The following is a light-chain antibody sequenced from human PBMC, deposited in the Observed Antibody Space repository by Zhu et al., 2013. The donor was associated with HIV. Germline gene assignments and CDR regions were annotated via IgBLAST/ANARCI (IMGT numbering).Light chain of an antibody. CDR1: HRVSSAY. Sequence: EIVLTQSPGTLSLSPGETATLSCRASHRVSSAYLAWYQQIPGQAPRLLISGTSNRATGIPDRFSGSGSGTDFTLTISGVEPEDFAVYYCQQYSSSPYTFGQGTKLEIK. V-gene: IGKV3-20*01. CDR2: GTS. J-gene: IGKJ2*01. CDR3: QQYSSSPYT.